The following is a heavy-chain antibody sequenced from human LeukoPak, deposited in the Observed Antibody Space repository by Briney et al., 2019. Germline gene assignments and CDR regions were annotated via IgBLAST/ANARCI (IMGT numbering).Heavy chain of an antibody. V-gene: IGHV3-9*01. CDR1: GFTFDDYA. Sequence: GGSLRLSCAASGFTFDDYAMHWVRQTPGKGLEWVSGISWSSTSIGYADSVKGRFTISRDNAKNSLYLQMNSLRAEDTALYYCANEIYWGQGTLVTVSS. CDR3: ANEIY. CDR2: ISWSSTSI. J-gene: IGHJ4*02.